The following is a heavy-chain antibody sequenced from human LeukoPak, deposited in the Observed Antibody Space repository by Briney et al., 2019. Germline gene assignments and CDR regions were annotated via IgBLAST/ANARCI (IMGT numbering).Heavy chain of an antibody. CDR2: ISGSGGST. CDR3: AKDGITISYYYYYYMDV. J-gene: IGHJ6*03. D-gene: IGHD3-9*01. V-gene: IGHV3-23*01. CDR1: GFTFSSYG. Sequence: GGSLRLSCAASGFTFSSYGMSWVRQAPGKGLEWVSAISGSGGSTYYADSVKGRFTISRDNSKNTLYLQMNSLRAEDTAVYYCAKDGITISYYYYYYMDVCGKGTTVTMSS.